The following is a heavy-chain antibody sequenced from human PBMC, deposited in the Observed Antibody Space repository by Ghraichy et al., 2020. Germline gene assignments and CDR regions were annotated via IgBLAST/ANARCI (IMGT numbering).Heavy chain of an antibody. CDR3: ATEGKGGYCHH. J-gene: IGHJ1*01. CDR2: NSSDSGTI. Sequence: GSLRLSFASSGFPFSSYSLNLVRQAPGKGLEVVSYNSSDSGTIDYADSVKGRFTISRDNARNSLYLQMNRLRVEDTGVYYSATEGKGGYCHHWGQGTLVTVSS. V-gene: IGHV3-48*04. CDR1: GFPFSSYS. D-gene: IGHD2-15*01.